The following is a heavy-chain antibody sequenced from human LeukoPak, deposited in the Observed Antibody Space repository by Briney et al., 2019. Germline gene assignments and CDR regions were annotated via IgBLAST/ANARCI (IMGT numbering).Heavy chain of an antibody. Sequence: PSETLSLTCAVYGGSFSGYYWSWIRQPPGKGLEWIGEINHSGSTNYNPSLKSRVTISVDTSKNQFSLKLSSVTAADTAVYYCASTRPRITMVRGAPRMDVWGKGTTVTVSS. CDR1: GGSFSGYY. J-gene: IGHJ6*04. D-gene: IGHD3-10*01. V-gene: IGHV4-34*01. CDR2: INHSGST. CDR3: ASTRPRITMVRGAPRMDV.